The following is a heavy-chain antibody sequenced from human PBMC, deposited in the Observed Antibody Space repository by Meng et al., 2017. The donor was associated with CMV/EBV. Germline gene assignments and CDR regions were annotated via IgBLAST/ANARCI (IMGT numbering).Heavy chain of an antibody. CDR3: ASDLGYGGKRAMGAFDI. J-gene: IGHJ3*02. CDR1: GFTFSKYW. CDR2: IKQDGSEK. D-gene: IGHD4-23*01. V-gene: IGHV3-7*01. Sequence: GGSLRLSCAVSGFTFSKYWMSWVRQAPGKGLEWVANIKQDGSEKYNVDSVKGRFTISRDNAKNSLYLQMNNLRAGDTAVFDWASDLGYGGKRAMGAFDIWGQGTMVTVSS.